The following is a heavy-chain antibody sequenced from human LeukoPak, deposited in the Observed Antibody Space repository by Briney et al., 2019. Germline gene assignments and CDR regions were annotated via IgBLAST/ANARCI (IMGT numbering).Heavy chain of an antibody. CDR2: TKNKANSYTT. D-gene: IGHD1-26*01. J-gene: IGHJ4*02. CDR1: GFTFSDHY. V-gene: IGHV3-72*01. CDR3: VSWISGHGY. Sequence: GGSLRLSCAASGFTFSDHYMDWVRQAPGKGLEWVGRTKNKANSYTTEYAASVKGRFTISRDDSKSSLYLQMNSLRTEDTAVYYCVSWISGHGYWGQGTLVTVSS.